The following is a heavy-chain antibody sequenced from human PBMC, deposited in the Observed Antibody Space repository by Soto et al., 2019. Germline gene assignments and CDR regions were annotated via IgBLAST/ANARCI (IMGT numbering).Heavy chain of an antibody. D-gene: IGHD3-10*01. Sequence: QVQLVQSGAEVKKPGASVKVSCKASGYTFTSYGISWVRQAPGQGLEWMGWISAYNGNTNYAQKLQGGVTMTTDTSTSTAYMELRSLRSDDTAVYYCAREVYYYGSGSYYKEGHFDYWGQGTLVTVSS. J-gene: IGHJ4*02. CDR2: ISAYNGNT. CDR1: GYTFTSYG. V-gene: IGHV1-18*04. CDR3: AREVYYYGSGSYYKEGHFDY.